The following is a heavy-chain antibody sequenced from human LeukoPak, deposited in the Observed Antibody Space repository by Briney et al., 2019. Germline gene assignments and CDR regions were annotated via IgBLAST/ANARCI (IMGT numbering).Heavy chain of an antibody. V-gene: IGHV4-61*02. J-gene: IGHJ2*01. CDR3: ARDRPSYYYDSSGYYTGYWYFDL. CDR1: GGSISSGSYY. Sequence: SETLSLTCTVSGGSISSGSYYWSWIRQPAGKGLEWIGRIYTSGSTNYNPSLKSRVTMSVDTSKNQFSLKLSSVTAADTAVYYCARDRPSYYYDSSGYYTGYWYFDLWGRGTLVTVSS. CDR2: IYTSGST. D-gene: IGHD3-22*01.